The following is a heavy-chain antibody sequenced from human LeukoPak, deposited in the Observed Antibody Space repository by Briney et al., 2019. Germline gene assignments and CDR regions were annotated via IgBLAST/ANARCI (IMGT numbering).Heavy chain of an antibody. D-gene: IGHD3-16*01. CDR1: GYXFTSNW. CDR2: IYPGDSDT. Sequence: GESLKISCNGSGYXFTSNWISWVRPMPGKGLEWMGIIYPGDSDTRYSPSFQGQVTISADKSISTAYLQWSSLRASDTAIYFCAYGKYYFDYWGQGTLVTVSS. J-gene: IGHJ4*02. CDR3: AYGKYYFDY. V-gene: IGHV5-51*01.